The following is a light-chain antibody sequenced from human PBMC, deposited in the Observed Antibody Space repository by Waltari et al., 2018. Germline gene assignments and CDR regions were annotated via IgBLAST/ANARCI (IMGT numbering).Light chain of an antibody. J-gene: IGKJ5*01. CDR2: AAS. CDR1: QSISSY. Sequence: DIQMTHSPSSLSASVGDRVAITCRPSQSISSYLNWYQQKPGKAPKLLIYAASSLQSGVPSRFSGSGSGTDFTLTISSLQPEDFATYYCQQSYSTPPITFGQGTRLEIK. V-gene: IGKV1-39*01. CDR3: QQSYSTPPIT.